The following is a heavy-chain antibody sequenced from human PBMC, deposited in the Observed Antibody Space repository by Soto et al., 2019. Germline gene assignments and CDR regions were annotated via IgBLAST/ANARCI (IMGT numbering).Heavy chain of an antibody. CDR2: INHSGFT. J-gene: IGHJ4*02. V-gene: IGHV4-4*02. CDR3: ARAAVKLGATLFDS. CDR1: GGSISSSNY. D-gene: IGHD1-26*01. Sequence: SETLSLTCAVSGGSISSSNYWSWIRQSPEKGLEWIGEINHSGFTNYNPTLKSRVTISRDASRNQFSLRLSSMTAADSAVYFCARAAVKLGATLFDSWGQGTLVTVSS.